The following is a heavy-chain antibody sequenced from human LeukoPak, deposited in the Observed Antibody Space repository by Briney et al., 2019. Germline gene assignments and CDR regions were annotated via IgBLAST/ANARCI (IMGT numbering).Heavy chain of an antibody. D-gene: IGHD5-24*01. CDR3: ARVEMATTDAFDI. V-gene: IGHV4-39*01. Sequence: SETLSLTRTVSGGSISSSSYYWGWIRQPPGKGLEWIGSIYYNGSTYYNPSLKSRVTISVDTSKNQFSLKLSSVTAADTAVYYCARVEMATTDAFDIWGQGTMVTVSS. CDR2: IYYNGST. J-gene: IGHJ3*02. CDR1: GGSISSSSYY.